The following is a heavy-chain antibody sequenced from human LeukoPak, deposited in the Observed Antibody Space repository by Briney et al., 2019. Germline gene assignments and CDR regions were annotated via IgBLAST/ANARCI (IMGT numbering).Heavy chain of an antibody. CDR1: GFTFTSSA. Sequence: SVKVSCKASGFTFTSSAVQWVRQARGQRLEWIGWIVVGSGNTNYAQKFQERVTITRDMSTSTAYMELSSLRSEDTAVYYCAAGYRELSTGGMDVWGQGTTVTVS. J-gene: IGHJ6*02. V-gene: IGHV1-58*01. D-gene: IGHD1-26*01. CDR2: IVVGSGNT. CDR3: AAGYRELSTGGMDV.